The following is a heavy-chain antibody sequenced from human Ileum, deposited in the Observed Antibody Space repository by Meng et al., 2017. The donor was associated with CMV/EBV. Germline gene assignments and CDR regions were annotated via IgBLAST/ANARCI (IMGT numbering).Heavy chain of an antibody. V-gene: IGHV3-30*02. CDR1: GVTLSDYG. CDR3: AGIPKGGHWYFDL. CDR2: MRPDKTDE. J-gene: IGHJ2*01. D-gene: IGHD2-15*01. Sequence: GESLKISCAASGVTLSDYGVHWVRQAPGRGLEWVPFMRPDKTDERYGDSVKGRFTISRDNSDHTVSLQMNRLRAEDTAVYHCAGIPKGGHWYFDLWGRGTLVTVSS.